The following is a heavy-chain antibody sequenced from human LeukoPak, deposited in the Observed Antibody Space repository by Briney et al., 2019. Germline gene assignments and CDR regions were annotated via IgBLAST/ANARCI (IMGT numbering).Heavy chain of an antibody. D-gene: IGHD7-27*01. V-gene: IGHV3-33*01. Sequence: GGSLRLSCAASGFTFSSYGMHWARQAPGKGLEWVAVIWYDGSNKYYADSVKGRFTISRDNSKNTLYLQMNSLRAEDTAVYYCARDSRLGKDYFDYWGQGTLVTVSS. CDR2: IWYDGSNK. J-gene: IGHJ4*02. CDR3: ARDSRLGKDYFDY. CDR1: GFTFSSYG.